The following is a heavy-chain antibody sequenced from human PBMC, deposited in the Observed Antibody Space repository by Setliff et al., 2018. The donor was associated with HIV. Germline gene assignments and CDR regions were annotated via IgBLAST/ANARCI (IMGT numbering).Heavy chain of an antibody. J-gene: IGHJ4*02. V-gene: IGHV4-4*09. Sequence: SETLFLTCTVSGGSISSYYWSWIRQPPGKGLEWIGYIYTSGSTNYNPSLKSRVTISVDTSKNQISLKLSSVTAADTAVYYCARGLNYYGSGSYLPLGYWGQGTLVTVSS. D-gene: IGHD3-10*01. CDR3: ARGLNYYGSGSYLPLGY. CDR2: IYTSGST. CDR1: GGSISSYY.